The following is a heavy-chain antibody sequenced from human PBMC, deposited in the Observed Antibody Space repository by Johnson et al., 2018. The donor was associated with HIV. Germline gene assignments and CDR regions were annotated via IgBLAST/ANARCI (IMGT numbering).Heavy chain of an antibody. CDR2: IWYDGSNK. D-gene: IGHD2-21*02. CDR1: GFTFSNYA. CDR3: AKVGHCRGDCNFEVLEDLFDV. Sequence: QVQLVESGGGVVQPGRSLRLSCPASGFTFSNYAMHWVRQAPGKGLEWVAVIWYDGSNKYYADSVKGRFTISRDNSRNTLFLQMDSLKTEDTAVFYCAKVGHCRGDCNFEVLEDLFDVWGRGTMVTVSS. J-gene: IGHJ3*01. V-gene: IGHV3-30*04.